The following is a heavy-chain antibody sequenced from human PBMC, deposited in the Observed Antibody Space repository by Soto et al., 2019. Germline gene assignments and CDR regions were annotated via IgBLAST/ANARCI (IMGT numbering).Heavy chain of an antibody. CDR1: GLTFSNAW. CDR2: IKSKTDGGTT. Sequence: PGGSLRLSCAASGLTFSNAWMSWVRQAPGKGLEWVGRIKSKTDGGTTDYAAPVKGRFTISRDDSKNTLYLQMNSLKTEDTAVYYCTTGWTYDYVWGSYRSIDYWGQGTLVTVSS. CDR3: TTGWTYDYVWGSYRSIDY. V-gene: IGHV3-15*01. J-gene: IGHJ4*02. D-gene: IGHD3-16*02.